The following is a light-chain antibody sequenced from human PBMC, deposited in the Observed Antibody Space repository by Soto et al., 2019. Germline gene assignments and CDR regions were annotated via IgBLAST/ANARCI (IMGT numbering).Light chain of an antibody. CDR3: QHYDHLPIT. Sequence: DIQMTQSPSSLSASVGDRVTITCQASQDITNYLNWYQQKPGKAPRLLLYDASSLETGVPSRFSGSGSGTDFTFTISSLQPEDIATYYCQHYDHLPITFGQGTKVDI. V-gene: IGKV1-33*01. CDR2: DAS. CDR1: QDITNY. J-gene: IGKJ1*01.